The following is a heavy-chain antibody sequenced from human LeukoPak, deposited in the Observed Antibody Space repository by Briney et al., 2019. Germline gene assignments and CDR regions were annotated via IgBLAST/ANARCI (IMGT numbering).Heavy chain of an antibody. J-gene: IGHJ4*02. CDR1: GFTFSSYW. V-gene: IGHV3-7*03. D-gene: IGHD3-3*01. CDR3: ARDRRPYDFWSAYYFDY. Sequence: GGSLRLSCAASGFTFSSYWMSWVRQAPGKGLEWVANMKQDGSEKYYVDSVKGRFTISRGNAKNSLYLQMNSLRAEDTAVYYCARDRRPYDFWSAYYFDYWGQGTLVTVSS. CDR2: MKQDGSEK.